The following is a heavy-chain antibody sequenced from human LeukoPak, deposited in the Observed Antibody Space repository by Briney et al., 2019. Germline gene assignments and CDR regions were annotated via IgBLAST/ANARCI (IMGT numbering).Heavy chain of an antibody. CDR1: GYTFTSYG. CDR2: INAGNGNT. CDR3: ARDLFYDSSGYYYGVDY. Sequence: GASVKVSCKASGYTFTSYGISWVRQAPGQGLEWMGWINAGNGNTKYSQKFQGRVTITRDTSASTAYMELSSLRSEDTAVYYCARDLFYDSSGYYYGVDYWGQGTLVTVSS. V-gene: IGHV1-3*01. D-gene: IGHD3-22*01. J-gene: IGHJ4*02.